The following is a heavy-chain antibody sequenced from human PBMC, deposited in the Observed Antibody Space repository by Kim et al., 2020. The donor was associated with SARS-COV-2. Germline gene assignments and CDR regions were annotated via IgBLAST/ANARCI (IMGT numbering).Heavy chain of an antibody. CDR3: ARHSRGWYHFDY. V-gene: IGHV4-39*01. J-gene: IGHJ4*02. Sequence: YYNPSLKSRVTISVDTSKNQFSLKLSSVTAADTAVYYCARHSRGWYHFDYWGQGTLVTVSS. D-gene: IGHD6-19*01.